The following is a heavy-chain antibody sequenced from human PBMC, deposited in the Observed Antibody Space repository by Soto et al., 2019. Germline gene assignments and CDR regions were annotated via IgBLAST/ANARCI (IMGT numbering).Heavy chain of an antibody. D-gene: IGHD3-3*01. V-gene: IGHV4-59*01. J-gene: IGHJ4*02. CDR2: IYYSGST. Sequence: SETLSLTCPVSGGSISSYYLSWIRQPPGKGLEWIGYIYYSGSTNYNPSLKSRVTISVDTSKNQFSLKLSSVTAADTAVYYCAREWLLSPKYFDYWGQGTLVTVS. CDR1: GGSISSYY. CDR3: AREWLLSPKYFDY.